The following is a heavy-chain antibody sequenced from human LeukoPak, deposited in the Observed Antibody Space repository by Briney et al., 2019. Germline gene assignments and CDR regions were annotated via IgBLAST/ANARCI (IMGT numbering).Heavy chain of an antibody. Sequence: GGSLRLSCAASGFTFNSYAMYWVRQAPGKGLEWISGIFGSGGSPHYADSVKGRFTISRDNFQNTVYLQLGSLRVEDTAVYYCGKTTVGYSSGRYPGWPVDYWGQGALVTVSS. CDR2: IFGSGGSP. J-gene: IGHJ4*02. D-gene: IGHD2-15*01. V-gene: IGHV3-23*01. CDR1: GFTFNSYA. CDR3: GKTTVGYSSGRYPGWPVDY.